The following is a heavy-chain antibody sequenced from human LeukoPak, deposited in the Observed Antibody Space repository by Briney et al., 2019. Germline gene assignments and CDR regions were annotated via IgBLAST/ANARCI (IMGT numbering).Heavy chain of an antibody. J-gene: IGHJ3*02. V-gene: IGHV4-61*01. CDR2: IYYSGST. Sequence: PSETLSLTCTVSGGSVSGNSYYWGWIRQPRGKGLEWIGYIYYSGSTNYNPSLMSRVTISVDTSKNQFSLKLSSVTAADTAVYFCARDPQYSSSSDAFDIWGQGTMVTVSS. CDR1: GGSVSGNSYY. D-gene: IGHD6-13*01. CDR3: ARDPQYSSSSDAFDI.